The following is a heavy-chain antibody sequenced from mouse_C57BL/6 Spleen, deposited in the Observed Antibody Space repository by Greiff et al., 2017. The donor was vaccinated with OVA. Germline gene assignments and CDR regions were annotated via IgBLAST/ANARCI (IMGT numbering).Heavy chain of an antibody. CDR3: ARGGLLVAMDY. CDR2: IDPSDSYT. CDR1: GYTFTSYW. D-gene: IGHD2-3*01. J-gene: IGHJ4*01. Sequence: QVQLKQPGAELVMPGASVKLSCKASGYTFTSYWMHWVKQRPGQGLEWIGEIDPSDSYTNYNQKFKGKSTLTVDKSSSTAYMQLSSLTSEDSAVYYCARGGLLVAMDYWGQGTSVTVSS. V-gene: IGHV1-69*01.